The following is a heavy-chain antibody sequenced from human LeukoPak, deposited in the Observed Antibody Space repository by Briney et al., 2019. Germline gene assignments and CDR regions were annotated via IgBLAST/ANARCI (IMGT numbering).Heavy chain of an antibody. Sequence: SETLSLTCTASGGSISSYYWSWIRQPPGKGLEWIGYIYYSGSTNYNPSLKSRVTMSVDTSKNQFSLKLSSVTAADTAVYYCARARTLSSSWYYYFDYWAQGTLVTVSS. J-gene: IGHJ4*02. CDR1: GGSISSYY. D-gene: IGHD6-13*01. CDR3: ARARTLSSSWYYYFDY. V-gene: IGHV4-59*01. CDR2: IYYSGST.